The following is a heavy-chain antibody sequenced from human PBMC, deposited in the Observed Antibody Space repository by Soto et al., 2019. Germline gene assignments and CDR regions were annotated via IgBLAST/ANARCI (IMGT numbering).Heavy chain of an antibody. CDR2: MYYSGST. J-gene: IGHJ5*02. Sequence: SETLSLTCIVSGGSISSGYFYSGWCRQTPGKGLEFIGSMYYSGSTYYNPSLKSRLTISVDTSKNQFTLKLISVTAADTAVYYCAVVDSTGNWFDPWGEGALVTVSS. CDR3: AVVDSTGNWFDP. CDR1: GGSISSGYFY. V-gene: IGHV4-39*01. D-gene: IGHD6-25*01.